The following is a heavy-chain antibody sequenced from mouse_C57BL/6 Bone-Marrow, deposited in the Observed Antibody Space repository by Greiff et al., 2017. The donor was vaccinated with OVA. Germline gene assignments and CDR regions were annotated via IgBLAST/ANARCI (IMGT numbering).Heavy chain of an antibody. V-gene: IGHV2-2*01. CDR1: GFSLTSYG. J-gene: IGHJ4*01. Sequence: QVQLQQSGPGLVQPSQSLSITCTVSGFSLTSYGVHWVRQSPGKGLEWLGVIWSGGSTDYNAAFISRLSISKDNSKSQVFFKMNSLQADDTAIYYCARTVITTVVAAYYAMDYWGQGTPVTVSS. D-gene: IGHD1-1*01. CDR3: ARTVITTVVAAYYAMDY. CDR2: IWSGGST.